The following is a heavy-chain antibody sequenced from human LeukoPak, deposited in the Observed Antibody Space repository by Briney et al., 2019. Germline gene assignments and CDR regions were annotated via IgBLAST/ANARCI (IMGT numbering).Heavy chain of an antibody. J-gene: IGHJ3*02. CDR2: IYSAGTT. Sequence: PSETLSLTCTVSGNSISSFFWSWIRQPPGKGLEWVSVIYSAGTTYSADSVKGRFTISRDNSENTLYLQMNSLRAEDTAVYYCARGLVVAAAGASDAFDIWGQGTMVTVSS. D-gene: IGHD6-13*01. V-gene: IGHV3-53*01. CDR1: GNSISSFF. CDR3: ARGLVVAAAGASDAFDI.